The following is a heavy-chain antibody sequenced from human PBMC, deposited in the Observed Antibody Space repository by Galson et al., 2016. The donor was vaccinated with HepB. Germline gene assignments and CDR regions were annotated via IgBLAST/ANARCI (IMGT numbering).Heavy chain of an antibody. CDR1: GLKFSTYW. J-gene: IGHJ4*02. Sequence: SLRLSCAVSGLKFSTYWMTWVHQAPGKGLEWVAIINPDGNEKAYVDSVKGRFTMSRDNAKDSLHLQMNSLRAEDTGVYYCVTSQGYWGQGTLVTVSS. CDR2: INPDGNEK. V-gene: IGHV3-7*03. CDR3: VTSQGY.